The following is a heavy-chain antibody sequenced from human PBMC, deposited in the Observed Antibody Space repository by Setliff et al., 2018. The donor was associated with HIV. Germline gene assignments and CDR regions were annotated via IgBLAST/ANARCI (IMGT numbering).Heavy chain of an antibody. CDR1: GFIFSNHD. CDR3: TRELNGHTSSHYYFGLDV. CDR2: IGTGGDT. V-gene: IGHV3-13*01. Sequence: PGGSLRLSCKASGFIFSNHDFHWVRQAAAKGLEWVAAIGTGGDTYYVDSVKGRFTISRENARNSLYLQMNSLRAGDTAVYYCTRELNGHTSSHYYFGLDVWGQGTTVTVSS. D-gene: IGHD6-6*01. J-gene: IGHJ6*02.